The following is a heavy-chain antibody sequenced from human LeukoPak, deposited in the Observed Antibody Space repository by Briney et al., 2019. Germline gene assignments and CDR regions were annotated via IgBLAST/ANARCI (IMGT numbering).Heavy chain of an antibody. CDR2: ISSGSSYI. CDR1: GFTFSTYS. Sequence: GGSLRLSCAASGFTFSTYSMNWVRQAPGKGLEWVSSISSGSSYIYYADSVKGRFTISRDNVKNSLYLQMNSLRAEDTAVYYCARGPYYDSSGYFDYWGQGTLVTVSS. J-gene: IGHJ4*02. V-gene: IGHV3-21*01. CDR3: ARGPYYDSSGYFDY. D-gene: IGHD3-22*01.